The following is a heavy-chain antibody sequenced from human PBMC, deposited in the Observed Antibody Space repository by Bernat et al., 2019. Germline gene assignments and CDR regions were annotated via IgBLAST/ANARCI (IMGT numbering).Heavy chain of an antibody. J-gene: IGHJ4*02. Sequence: QVQLVQSGAEVKKPGSSVKVSCKASGGTFSSYAISWVRQAPGQGLEWMGGIIPIFGTANYAQKFQGRVTITADESTSTAYMELSSRRSEDTAGYYCARELGAGAGKGGGSGYFDYWGQGTLVTVSS. CDR3: ARELGAGAGKGGGSGYFDY. CDR1: GGTFSSYA. D-gene: IGHD3-16*01. V-gene: IGHV1-69*01. CDR2: IIPIFGTA.